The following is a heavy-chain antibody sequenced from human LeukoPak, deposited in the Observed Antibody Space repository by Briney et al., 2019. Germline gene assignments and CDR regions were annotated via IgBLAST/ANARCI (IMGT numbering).Heavy chain of an antibody. V-gene: IGHV1-24*01. CDR2: FDPEDGET. CDR1: GYTFTGYY. D-gene: IGHD5-12*01. Sequence: ASVKVSCKASGYTFTGYYMHWVRQAPGKGLEWMGGFDPEDGETIYAQKFQGRVTMTEDTSTDTAYMELSSLRSEDTAVYYCATPVATGASFDYWGQGTLVTVSS. CDR3: ATPVATGASFDY. J-gene: IGHJ4*02.